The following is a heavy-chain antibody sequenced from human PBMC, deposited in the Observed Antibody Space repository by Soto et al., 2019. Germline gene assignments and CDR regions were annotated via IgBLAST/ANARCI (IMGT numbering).Heavy chain of an antibody. V-gene: IGHV3-53*01. CDR2: IYTGGST. J-gene: IGHJ1*01. Sequence: EVQLVESGGGLIQPGGSLRLSCAASGFTVSSYYMSWVRQAPGKGLEWVSVIYTGGSTSYANSVKGRFTISRANSENMVYLQMNNLRAEDTAVYYCARDLGRDSNQHWGQGTLVAVSS. CDR1: GFTVSSYY. CDR3: ARDLGRDSNQH. D-gene: IGHD4-4*01.